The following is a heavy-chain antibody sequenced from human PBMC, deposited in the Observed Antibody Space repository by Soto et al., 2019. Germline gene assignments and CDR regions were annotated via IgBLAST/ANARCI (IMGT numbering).Heavy chain of an antibody. V-gene: IGHV3-21*06. J-gene: IGHJ4*02. Sequence: PGGSPRVCNGASGFTCARFGMHWVRQVPGEWLEXVSXXSXXTXXXXXGXXXKGRFTISRDDAKNSLYLEMNSLRAEDTAVYYCARESEDLTSNFDYWGKGTLVTVTS. CDR2: XSXXTXXX. CDR3: ARESEDLTSNFDY. CDR1: GFTCARFG.